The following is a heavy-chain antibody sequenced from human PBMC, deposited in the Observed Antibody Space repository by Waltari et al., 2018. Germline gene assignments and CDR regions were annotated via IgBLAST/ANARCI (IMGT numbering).Heavy chain of an antibody. CDR3: ARVTYCSSTSCYGGYFDY. D-gene: IGHD2-2*01. CDR1: GGSISSSNW. V-gene: IGHV4-4*02. J-gene: IGHJ4*02. CDR2: IYHSGST. Sequence: QVQLQESGPGLVKPSGTLSLTCAVSGGSISSSNWWSWVRQPPGKGLEWIGEIYHSGSTNYNPSLKSRVTISVDKSKNQFSLKLSSVTAADTAVYYCARVTYCSSTSCYGGYFDYWGQGTLVTVSS.